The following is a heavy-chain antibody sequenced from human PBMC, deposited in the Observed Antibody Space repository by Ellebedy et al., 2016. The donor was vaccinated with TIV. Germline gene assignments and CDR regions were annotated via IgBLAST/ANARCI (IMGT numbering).Heavy chain of an antibody. CDR3: ARDRHSMNFGFNP. V-gene: IGHV1-18*01. J-gene: IGHJ5*02. D-gene: IGHD2/OR15-2a*01. Sequence: ASVKVSXKASGYTFTNYGINWVRQAPGQGLEWMGWISPSKGNTHYAQKFQDRVNMTADTSTDTAYMELRSLKLDDTAVYYCARDRHSMNFGFNPWGQGTLVIVSS. CDR2: ISPSKGNT. CDR1: GYTFTNYG.